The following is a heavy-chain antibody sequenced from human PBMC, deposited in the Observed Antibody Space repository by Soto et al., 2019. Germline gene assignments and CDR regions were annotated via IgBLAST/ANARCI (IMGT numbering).Heavy chain of an antibody. CDR1: GGTFSSYA. CDR2: IIPIFGTA. D-gene: IGHD3-22*01. Sequence: QVQLVQSGAEVKKPGSSVKVSCKASGGTFSSYAISWVRQAPGQGLEWMGGIIPIFGTANYAQKFQGRVTITADESTSTSYTELRSLRSEYTAVYYCAREGYYCDSSGYNWFDPWCQGTLSPSPQ. J-gene: IGHJ5*02. V-gene: IGHV1-69*01. CDR3: AREGYYCDSSGYNWFDP.